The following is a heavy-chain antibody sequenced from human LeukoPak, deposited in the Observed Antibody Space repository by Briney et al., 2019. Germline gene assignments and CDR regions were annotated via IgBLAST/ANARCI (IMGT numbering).Heavy chain of an antibody. CDR3: AKVIRPHCSTTSCLFDY. CDR2: INSEGSTV. V-gene: IGHV3-74*01. J-gene: IGHJ4*02. D-gene: IGHD2-2*01. CDR1: GLTFSNNW. Sequence: GGSLRLSCAASGLTFSNNWMHWVRQAPGKGLVWVSRINSEGSTVSYADSVKGRFTIPRDNAKNTLYLQMNSLRAEDTAVYYCAKVIRPHCSTTSCLFDYWGQGTLVTVSS.